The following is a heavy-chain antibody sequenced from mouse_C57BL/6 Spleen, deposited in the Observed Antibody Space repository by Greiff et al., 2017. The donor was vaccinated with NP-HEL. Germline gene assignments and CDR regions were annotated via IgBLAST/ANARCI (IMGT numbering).Heavy chain of an antibody. CDR3: ARSLLRPTHYFDY. D-gene: IGHD1-2*01. Sequence: QVQLKESGPELVKPGASVKISCKASGYAFSSSWMNWVKQRPGKGLEWIGRIYPGDGDPNYNGKFKGKATLTADKSSSTAYMQLSSLTSEDSAVYFCARSLLRPTHYFDYWGQGTTLTVSS. CDR2: IYPGDGDP. J-gene: IGHJ2*01. CDR1: GYAFSSSW. V-gene: IGHV1-82*01.